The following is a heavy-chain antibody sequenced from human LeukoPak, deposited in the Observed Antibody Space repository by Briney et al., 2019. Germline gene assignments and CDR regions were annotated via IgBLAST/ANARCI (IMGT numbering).Heavy chain of an antibody. Sequence: SQTLSLTCAISGDSVSSNSTACNWIRQSPSRGLEWLGRTYYRSKWYNDYAVSVKSRITINPDTSKNQFSLQLNSVTAEDTAVYYCVRGGQGDGYSADEAFDFWGQGTVVTVSS. CDR2: TYYRSKWYN. D-gene: IGHD5-24*01. J-gene: IGHJ3*01. V-gene: IGHV6-1*01. CDR3: VRGGQGDGYSADEAFDF. CDR1: GDSVSSNSTA.